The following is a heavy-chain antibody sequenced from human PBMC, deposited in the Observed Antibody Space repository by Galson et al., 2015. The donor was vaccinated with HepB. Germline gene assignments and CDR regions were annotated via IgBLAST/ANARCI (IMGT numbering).Heavy chain of an antibody. D-gene: IGHD3-22*01. J-gene: IGHJ3*02. CDR2: IIPIFGTA. V-gene: IGHV1-69*13. CDR3: ARDRDYYDSSVNAFDI. Sequence: SVKVSCKASGGTFSSYAISWVRQAPGQGLEWMGGIIPIFGTANYAQKFQGRVTITADESTSTAYMELSGLRPEDTAVYYCARDRDYYDSSVNAFDIWGQGTMVTVSS. CDR1: GGTFSSYA.